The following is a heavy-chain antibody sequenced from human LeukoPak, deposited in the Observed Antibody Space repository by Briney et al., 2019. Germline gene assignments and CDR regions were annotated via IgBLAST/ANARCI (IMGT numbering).Heavy chain of an antibody. Sequence: ASVKVSCKASGYTFTTYYMHWVRQAPGQGLEWMGVINPSGGSTTYAQKFQGRVAMTRDTSTSTIYMELSSLRSEDTAVYYCARELRSLGVSTGSYFDYWGQGTLVTVSS. D-gene: IGHD3-10*01. CDR3: ARELRSLGVSTGSYFDY. CDR2: INPSGGST. J-gene: IGHJ4*02. V-gene: IGHV1-46*01. CDR1: GYTFTTYY.